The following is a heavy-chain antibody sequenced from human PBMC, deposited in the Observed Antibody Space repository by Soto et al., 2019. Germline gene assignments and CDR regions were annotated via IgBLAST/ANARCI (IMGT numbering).Heavy chain of an antibody. J-gene: IGHJ4*02. CDR2: ISWNSGSI. V-gene: IGHV3-9*01. CDR1: GFTFDDYA. Sequence: PGGSLRLSCAASGFTFDDYAMHWVRQAPGKGLEWVSGISWNSGSIGYADSVKGRFTISRDNAKNSLYLQMNSLRAEDTALYYCAKEAGIAVAGRGFDYWGQGTLVTVSS. CDR3: AKEAGIAVAGRGFDY. D-gene: IGHD6-19*01.